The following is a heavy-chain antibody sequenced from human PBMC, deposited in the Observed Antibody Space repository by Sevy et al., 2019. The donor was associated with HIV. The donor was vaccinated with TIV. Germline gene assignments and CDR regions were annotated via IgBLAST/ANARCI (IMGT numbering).Heavy chain of an antibody. J-gene: IGHJ4*02. V-gene: IGHV4-59*01. D-gene: IGHD1-1*01. CDR2: IYFTGNT. Sequence: SETLSLTCSVSGGSISSYFWTWVRQSPGKGLEWIGNIYFTGNTDYSPSLKSRFTLSLDTSKSQFSLTLKSVTAADTAIYFCARDSTTRPRVLDYWGQGTLVTVSS. CDR1: GGSISSYF. CDR3: ARDSTTRPRVLDY.